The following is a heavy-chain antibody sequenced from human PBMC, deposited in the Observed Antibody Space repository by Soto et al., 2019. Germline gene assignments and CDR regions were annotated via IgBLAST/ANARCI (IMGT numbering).Heavy chain of an antibody. D-gene: IGHD7-27*01. J-gene: IGHJ4*02. V-gene: IGHV3-30*03. CDR2: ISDDGSNE. CDR1: GFTFSNYG. Sequence: QGQLVESGGGVVQPGRSLRLSSAASGFTFSNYGMHCVRQAPGKGLEWVAVISDDGSNEFYADSVKGRFTISRDKSKRTLHLQLNSLRAEDTAVYYCAPKAIWGLEYWGQGTLVTVSS. CDR3: APKAIWGLEY.